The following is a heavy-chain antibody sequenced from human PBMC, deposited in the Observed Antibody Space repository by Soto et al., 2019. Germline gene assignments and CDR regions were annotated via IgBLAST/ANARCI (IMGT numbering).Heavy chain of an antibody. Sequence: SETLSLTCTVSGGSISSYYWSWLRQPPGKGLEWIGYIYYSGTTNYNPSLKSRVAISIDTSKNQFSLKLSSVTTADTAVCYCARVGCISCFNNWFDPWGQGTLVTVSS. CDR1: GGSISSYY. J-gene: IGHJ5*02. CDR3: ARVGCISCFNNWFDP. V-gene: IGHV4-59*01. CDR2: IYYSGTT. D-gene: IGHD2-2*01.